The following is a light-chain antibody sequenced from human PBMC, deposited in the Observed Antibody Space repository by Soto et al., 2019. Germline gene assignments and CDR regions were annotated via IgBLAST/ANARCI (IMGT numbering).Light chain of an antibody. CDR1: QSVRSDY. Sequence: EIVLTQSPGTLSLSPGERATLSCRASQSVRSDYFAWYQQKPGRAPRVIIFGVSTRATGIPDRFSGSGSGTDFTLTISRLEPEDFALYYCQQYQNLWTFGQGTKVDIK. J-gene: IGKJ1*01. V-gene: IGKV3-20*01. CDR2: GVS. CDR3: QQYQNLWT.